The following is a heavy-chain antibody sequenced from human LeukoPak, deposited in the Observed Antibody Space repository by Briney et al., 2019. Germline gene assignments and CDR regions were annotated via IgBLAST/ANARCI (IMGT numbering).Heavy chain of an antibody. D-gene: IGHD3-10*01. V-gene: IGHV1-2*02. CDR1: GYTFTGYY. J-gene: IGHJ4*02. Sequence: ASVKVSCKASGYTFTGYYMHWVRQAPGQGLEWMGWINPNSGGTNYAQKFQGRVTMTRDTSISTAYMELSRLRSDDTAAYYCARVPLGAYYFDYWGQGTLVTVSS. CDR2: INPNSGGT. CDR3: ARVPLGAYYFDY.